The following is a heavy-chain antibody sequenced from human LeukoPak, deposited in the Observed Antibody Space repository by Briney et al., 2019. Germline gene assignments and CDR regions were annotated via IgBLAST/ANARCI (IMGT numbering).Heavy chain of an antibody. CDR2: IYYSGST. V-gene: IGHV4-59*01. Sequence: PSETLSLTCTVSGGSLSSYYWSWLRQPPGKGLEWIGYIYYSGSTNYNPPLKSRVTMSVDTSKNQFSLKLSSVTAADTAVYSCARVGDFGDSVFLDYGMDVWGQGTTVTVSS. J-gene: IGHJ6*02. D-gene: IGHD2-21*02. CDR1: GGSLSSYY. CDR3: ARVGDFGDSVFLDYGMDV.